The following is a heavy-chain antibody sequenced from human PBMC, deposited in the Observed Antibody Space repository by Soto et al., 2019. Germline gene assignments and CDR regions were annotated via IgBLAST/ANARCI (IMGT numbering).Heavy chain of an antibody. V-gene: IGHV4-31*03. CDR2: IYYSGST. CDR1: GGSISSGGYY. CDR3: ARDPHPGYDYIWGSYREEDAFDI. J-gene: IGHJ3*02. Sequence: QVQLQESGPGLVKPSQTLSLTCTVSGGSISSGGYYWSWIRQHPGKGLEWIGYIYYSGSTYYNPSRKSRVTISVDTSKNQFSLKLSSVTAADTAVYYCARDPHPGYDYIWGSYREEDAFDIWGQGTMVTVSS. D-gene: IGHD3-16*02.